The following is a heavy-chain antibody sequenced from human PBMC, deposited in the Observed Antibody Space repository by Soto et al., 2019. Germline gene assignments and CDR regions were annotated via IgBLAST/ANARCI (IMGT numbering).Heavy chain of an antibody. Sequence: ASVKVSCKASGYTFTRYYMHWARQVPGQGLEWMGIINPSGGSTRYAQKFQGRVTMTSDTSTSTVYMELSSLRSEDTAVYYCARPSPDYYDSSGYSYPHIMDVWGQGTTVTVSS. J-gene: IGHJ6*02. D-gene: IGHD3-22*01. CDR1: GYTFTRYY. CDR3: ARPSPDYYDSSGYSYPHIMDV. V-gene: IGHV1-46*01. CDR2: INPSGGST.